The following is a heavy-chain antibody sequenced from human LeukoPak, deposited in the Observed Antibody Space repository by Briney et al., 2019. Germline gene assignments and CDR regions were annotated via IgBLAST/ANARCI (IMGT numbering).Heavy chain of an antibody. CDR2: SCGSGSST. D-gene: IGHD6-25*01. CDR1: GFTFRTSA. V-gene: IGHV3-23*01. CDR3: AKGRGSTVNDPVDY. Sequence: PGGSLRLSCAASGFTFRTSAMSWVGQTPGKGLEWVSSSCGSGSSTYSADSVRGGFTSCREDSRDTLCVQMKKGRGEETGVYYCAKGRGSTVNDPVDYWGQGTLATVSS. J-gene: IGHJ4*02.